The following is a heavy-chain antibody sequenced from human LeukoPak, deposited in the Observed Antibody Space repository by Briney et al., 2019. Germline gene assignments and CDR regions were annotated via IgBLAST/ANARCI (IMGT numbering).Heavy chain of an antibody. J-gene: IGHJ4*02. D-gene: IGHD1-1*01. CDR2: INGDGSTT. Sequence: GGSLRLSCAASGFTFSSNWMYWVRQAPGKGLVWVSRINGDGSTTSYVDSVKGRFTISRDNAKNTLYLQMNSLRVEDTAIYYCAREAIHPGTLDYWGQGTLDSVSS. V-gene: IGHV3-74*01. CDR1: GFTFSSNW. CDR3: AREAIHPGTLDY.